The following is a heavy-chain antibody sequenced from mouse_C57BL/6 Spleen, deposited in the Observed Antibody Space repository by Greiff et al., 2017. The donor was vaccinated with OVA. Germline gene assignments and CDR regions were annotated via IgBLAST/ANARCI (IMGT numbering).Heavy chain of an antibody. CDR2: ISSGGDYI. D-gene: IGHD2-5*01. V-gene: IGHV5-9-1*02. J-gene: IGHJ4*01. Sequence: EVKLQESGEGLVKPGGSLKLSCAASGFTFSSYAMSWVRQTPEKRLEWVAYISSGGDYIYYADTVKGRFTISRDNARNTLYLQMSSLKSEDTAMYYCTRDYYSNYEDYYAMDYWGQGTSVTVSS. CDR3: TRDYYSNYEDYYAMDY. CDR1: GFTFSSYA.